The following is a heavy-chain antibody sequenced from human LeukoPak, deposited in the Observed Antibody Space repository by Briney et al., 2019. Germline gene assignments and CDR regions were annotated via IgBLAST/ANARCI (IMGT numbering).Heavy chain of an antibody. V-gene: IGHV3-30*02. CDR3: VKVYT. CDR1: GFTFSTSG. Sequence: GGSLRPSCVASGFTFSTSGMHWVRQSPGKGLDWVAFIRNDGNKYNYAESVKGRFTISRDNSKNTLYLQMDSLSAEDTAVYYCVKVYTWGQGTLVTVSS. CDR2: IRNDGNKY. D-gene: IGHD1-14*01. J-gene: IGHJ4*02.